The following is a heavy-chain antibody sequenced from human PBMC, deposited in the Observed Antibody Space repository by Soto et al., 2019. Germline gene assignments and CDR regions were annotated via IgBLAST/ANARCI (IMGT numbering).Heavy chain of an antibody. CDR1: GCTSSKHW. V-gene: IGHV3-74*01. Sequence: PGGSLRLSCAASGCTSSKHWRHLVRQPPGKGLVWVSHIKTDGSFTRDADSVKGRFTISRDNARNTLYLKMNSLRAEDTAVYYCARDNNWSLDYWGQGTLVTFSS. CDR3: ARDNNWSLDY. CDR2: IKTDGSFT. D-gene: IGHD1-1*01. J-gene: IGHJ4*02.